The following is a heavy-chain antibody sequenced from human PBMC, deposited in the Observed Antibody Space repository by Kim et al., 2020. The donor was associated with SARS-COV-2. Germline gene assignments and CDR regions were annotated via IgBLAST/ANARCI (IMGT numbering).Heavy chain of an antibody. CDR2: ISREGGEI. J-gene: IGHJ4*02. CDR1: GFTFDGYA. D-gene: IGHD6-19*01. Sequence: GGSLRLSCAASGFTFDGYAIHWVRQVPEKGLEWVALISREGGEIRYADSVKGRFTISRDNSKKSVYPQMNSLRREDTALYYCVRGQQWLRKNWGRGTQVTVSS. CDR3: VRGQQWLRKN. V-gene: IGHV3-43*02.